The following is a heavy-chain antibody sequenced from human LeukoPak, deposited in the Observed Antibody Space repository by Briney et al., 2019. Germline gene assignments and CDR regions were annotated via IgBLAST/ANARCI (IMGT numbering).Heavy chain of an antibody. V-gene: IGHV4-61*02. CDR3: ARESAAWFDP. Sequence: SETLSLTCSVSGGSISSGSYYWSWIQQPAGKGLEWIGRIFITGSTNYNPSLKSRVTISVDTSKNQISLKLSSVTAADTAVYYCARESAAWFDPWGQGTLVTVSS. CDR2: IFITGST. D-gene: IGHD6-25*01. J-gene: IGHJ5*02. CDR1: GGSISSGSYY.